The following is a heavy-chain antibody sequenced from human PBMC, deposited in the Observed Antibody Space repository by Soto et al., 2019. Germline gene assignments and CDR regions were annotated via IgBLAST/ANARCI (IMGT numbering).Heavy chain of an antibody. Sequence: WGSLRLSCAASGFTFSSYAMSWVRQAPGKGLEWVSAISGSGGSTYYADSVKGRFTISRDNSKNTLYLQMNSLRAEDTAVYYCEKYSMVRGVIGYWGQGTLVTVS. J-gene: IGHJ4*02. CDR3: EKYSMVRGVIGY. CDR1: GFTFSSYA. D-gene: IGHD3-10*01. CDR2: ISGSGGST. V-gene: IGHV3-23*01.